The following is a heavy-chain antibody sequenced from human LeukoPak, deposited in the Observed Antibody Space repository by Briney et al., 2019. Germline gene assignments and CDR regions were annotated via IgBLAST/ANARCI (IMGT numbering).Heavy chain of an antibody. CDR3: ARDGYSGSSLFDS. CDR1: GGSITSHF. V-gene: IGHV4-59*11. D-gene: IGHD1-26*01. J-gene: IGHJ4*02. CDR2: IYHSGIT. Sequence: SETLSLICTVSGGSITSHFWSWIRQPPGKGLEWIGYIYHSGITNYNPSLKSRVTISVDTSKNQFSLELSSVTAADTAVYYCARDGYSGSSLFDSWGQGTLVTVSS.